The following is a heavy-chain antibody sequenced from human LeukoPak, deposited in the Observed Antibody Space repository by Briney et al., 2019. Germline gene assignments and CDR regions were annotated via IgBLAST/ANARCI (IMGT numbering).Heavy chain of an antibody. CDR3: ARERGDYYDSSGYQDY. CDR2: ISSSGSTI. J-gene: IGHJ4*02. Sequence: AGGSLRLSCAASGFTFSSYEMNWVRQAPGKGLEWVSYISSSGSTIYYADSVKGRFTISRDNAKNTLYLQMNSLRAEDTAVYYCARERGDYYDSSGYQDYWGQGTLVTVSS. CDR1: GFTFSSYE. V-gene: IGHV3-48*03. D-gene: IGHD3-22*01.